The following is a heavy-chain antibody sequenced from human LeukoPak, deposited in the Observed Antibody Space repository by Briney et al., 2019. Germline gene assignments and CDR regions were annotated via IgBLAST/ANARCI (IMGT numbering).Heavy chain of an antibody. Sequence: GGSLRLSCAASGFTFSSYGMHWVRQAPGKGLEWVGRIIQTSGGGTTEYAAPVKGRFTISRDDSTNTLYLQMYSLKTEDTAVYYCATGFSTATHDGYWGQGTLVTVSS. CDR3: ATGFSTATHDGY. CDR1: GFTFSSYG. D-gene: IGHD2-15*01. J-gene: IGHJ4*02. V-gene: IGHV3-15*01. CDR2: IIQTSGGGTT.